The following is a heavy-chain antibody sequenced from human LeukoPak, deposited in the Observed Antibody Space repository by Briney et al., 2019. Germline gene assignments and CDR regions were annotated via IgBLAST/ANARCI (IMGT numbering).Heavy chain of an antibody. CDR3: AKAVSTGWYVGLDY. D-gene: IGHD6-19*01. CDR1: GFSFYDYA. J-gene: IGHJ4*02. V-gene: IGHV3-9*01. Sequence: GRSLRHSCAASGFSFYDYAMHWVRQAPGKGLEWVSGINWNSDIIYYADSVKGRFIISRDNAKNSLHLQMNSLRPEDTAFYYCAKAVSTGWYVGLDYWGQGALVTVFS. CDR2: INWNSDII.